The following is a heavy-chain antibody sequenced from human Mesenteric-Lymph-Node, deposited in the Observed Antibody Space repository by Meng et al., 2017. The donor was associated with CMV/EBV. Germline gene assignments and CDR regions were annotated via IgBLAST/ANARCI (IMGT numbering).Heavy chain of an antibody. CDR1: GFTFSKYW. J-gene: IGHJ4*02. CDR2: INTDGSVT. Sequence: GSLKISCGASGFTFSKYWMHWVRQVPGKGLVWVSRINTDGSVTTYADSVKGRFTISRDNAKNTLYLQMNSLRAEDTAVYYCARGIFGGNYWGQGTLVTVSS. CDR3: ARGIFGGNY. D-gene: IGHD3-3*01. V-gene: IGHV3-74*01.